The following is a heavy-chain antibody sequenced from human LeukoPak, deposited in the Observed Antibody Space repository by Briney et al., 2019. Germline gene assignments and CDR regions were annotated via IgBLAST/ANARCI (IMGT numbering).Heavy chain of an antibody. J-gene: IGHJ4*02. D-gene: IGHD5-24*01. CDR2: ISTSSSIV. Sequence: PGGSLRLSCAASGFTFSDYSMNWVRQAPGKGLEWVSYISTSSSIVYYADSVKGRFTISRDNAKKSLYLQMNSLRDDDTGVYYCARALTTDDYNSGHWGQGTLVSVSS. CDR3: ARALTTDDYNSGH. V-gene: IGHV3-48*02. CDR1: GFTFSDYS.